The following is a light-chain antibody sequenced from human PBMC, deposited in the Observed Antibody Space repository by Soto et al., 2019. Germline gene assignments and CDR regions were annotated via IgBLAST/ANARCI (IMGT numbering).Light chain of an antibody. CDR1: QSVSSN. Sequence: EVVMTQSPATLSVSPGERATLSCRASQSVSSNLAWYQQKPGLPPRLLIYGASTRATGIPARFSGSRSGTEFTLTITSLQSEDFAVYYCQQYNNWPPYTCGKGTKLEIK. J-gene: IGKJ2*01. CDR2: GAS. CDR3: QQYNNWPPYT. V-gene: IGKV3-15*01.